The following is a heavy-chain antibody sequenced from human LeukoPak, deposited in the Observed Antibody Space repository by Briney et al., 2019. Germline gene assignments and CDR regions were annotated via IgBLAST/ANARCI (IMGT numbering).Heavy chain of an antibody. CDR1: GYTFTRYW. CDR2: IHPGYSDT. CDR3: ARHKGLGEDVSIPHINYLYYGLDV. J-gene: IGHJ6*01. V-gene: IGHV5-51*01. Sequence: GESLKISCEASGYTFTRYWIGWVRQMPGKGPEWMGIIHPGYSDTRYSPSFRGQIIISVDKSINTAYLQWRSLKASDTALYFCARHKGLGEDVSIPHINYLYYGLDVWGQGNTVTVSS. D-gene: IGHD3-16*01.